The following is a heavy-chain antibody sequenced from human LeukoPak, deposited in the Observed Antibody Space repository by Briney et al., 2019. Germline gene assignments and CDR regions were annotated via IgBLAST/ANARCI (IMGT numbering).Heavy chain of an antibody. V-gene: IGHV1-24*01. J-gene: IGHJ4*02. CDR3: ATDRSGSFLFDY. CDR2: FDPEDGET. Sequence: ASVKVSCKVSGYTLTELSMHWVRQAPGKGLEWMGGFDPEDGETIYAQKFQGRVTMTEDTSTDTAYMELSSLRSEDTVVYYCATDRSGSFLFDYWGQGTLVTVSS. D-gene: IGHD6-25*01. CDR1: GYTLTELS.